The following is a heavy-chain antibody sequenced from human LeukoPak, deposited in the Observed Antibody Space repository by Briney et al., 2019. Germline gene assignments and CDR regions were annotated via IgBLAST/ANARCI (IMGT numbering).Heavy chain of an antibody. Sequence: SETLSLTCTVSGGSISSGGYYWSWIRQHPGTGLEWIGYIYYSGSTYYNPSLKSRVTISVDTSKNQFSLKLSSVTAADTAVYYCARTWGHGYSYDYWGQGTLVTVSS. J-gene: IGHJ4*02. D-gene: IGHD5-24*01. CDR1: GGSISSGGYY. CDR3: ARTWGHGYSYDY. CDR2: IYYSGST. V-gene: IGHV4-31*03.